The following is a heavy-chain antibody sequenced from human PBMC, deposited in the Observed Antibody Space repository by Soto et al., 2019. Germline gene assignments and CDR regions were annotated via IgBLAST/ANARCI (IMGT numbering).Heavy chain of an antibody. CDR1: GFTFSSYA. Sequence: QVQLVESGGGVVQPGRSLRLSCAASGFTFSSYAMHWVRQAPGKGLEWVAVISYDGSNKYYADSVKGRFTISRDNSKNTLYLQMNSLRAEDTAVYYCAREGPAGGMDVWGLGTTVTVSS. CDR3: AREGPAGGMDV. D-gene: IGHD2-2*01. J-gene: IGHJ6*02. CDR2: ISYDGSNK. V-gene: IGHV3-30-3*01.